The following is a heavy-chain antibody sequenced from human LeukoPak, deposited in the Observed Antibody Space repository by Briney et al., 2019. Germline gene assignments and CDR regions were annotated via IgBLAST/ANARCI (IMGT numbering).Heavy chain of an antibody. CDR3: ARQDLITRGYSYGYYMDV. CDR2: IYPGDSDT. J-gene: IGHJ6*03. Sequence: GESLKISCKGSGYSFTNNWIGWVRQMPGKGLEWMGIIYPGDSDTRYSPSFQGQVTISADKSISTAYLQWSSLKASDTAMYYCARQDLITRGYSYGYYMDVWGKGTTVTVSS. CDR1: GYSFTNNW. D-gene: IGHD5-18*01. V-gene: IGHV5-51*01.